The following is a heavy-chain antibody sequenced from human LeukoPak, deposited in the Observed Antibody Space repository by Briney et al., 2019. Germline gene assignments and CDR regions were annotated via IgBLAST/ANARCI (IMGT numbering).Heavy chain of an antibody. CDR2: IIPIFGTA. D-gene: IGHD3-3*01. J-gene: IGHJ4*02. V-gene: IGHV1-69*05. CDR3: ARAREVLRFLEWFY. CDR1: GGTFSSYA. Sequence: ASVKVSCKASGGTFSSYAISLVRQAPGQGLEWMGGIIPIFGTANYAQKFQGRVTITTDESTSTAYMELSSLRSEDTAVYYCARAREVLRFLEWFYWGQGTLVTVSS.